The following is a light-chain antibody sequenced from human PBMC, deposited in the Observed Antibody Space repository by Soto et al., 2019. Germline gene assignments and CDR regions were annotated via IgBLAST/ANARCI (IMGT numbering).Light chain of an antibody. Sequence: DVVLTQSPLSLPVTPGEPASISCRSSQSLLDSAGFVYFDWYLQKPGHSPQLLIYLGSNRASGVHDRFSGSVSGTDFTLRSSRVEAEDVGIYYCMQSLHTPRFTFGPGTKVDLK. J-gene: IGKJ3*01. CDR1: QSLLDSAGFVY. V-gene: IGKV2-28*01. CDR2: LGS. CDR3: MQSLHTPRFT.